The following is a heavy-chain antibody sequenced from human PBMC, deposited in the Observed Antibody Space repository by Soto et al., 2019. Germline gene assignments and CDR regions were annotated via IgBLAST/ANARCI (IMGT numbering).Heavy chain of an antibody. V-gene: IGHV1-18*01. Sequence: QVQVVQSGAEVKKPGASVKVSCKASGYTFNSYGFTWVRQAPGQGLEWMGWISTYNGNTNYAHKLQGRVTMTSDTSTRTAYMELRSLTSDDTAVYYCATALPSSRWLWGQGTLVTVSS. CDR3: ATALPSSRWL. J-gene: IGHJ4*02. CDR1: GYTFNSYG. D-gene: IGHD6-13*01. CDR2: ISTYNGNT.